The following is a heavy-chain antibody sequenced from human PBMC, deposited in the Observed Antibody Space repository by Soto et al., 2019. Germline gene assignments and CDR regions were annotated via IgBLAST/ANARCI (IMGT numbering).Heavy chain of an antibody. CDR2: IKSTTDGGTT. V-gene: IGHV3-15*07. CDR3: SHGYAQYFES. CDR1: GFTVTNVW. Sequence: GGSLRLSCAVSGFTVTNVWINWVRQAPGKGLEWVGRIKSTTDGGTTDYAAPVKGRFSISRNDSRNTLFLQMNSLKTEDTAVYYCSHGYAQYFESWGQGTLVTVSS. D-gene: IGHD5-18*01. J-gene: IGHJ4*02.